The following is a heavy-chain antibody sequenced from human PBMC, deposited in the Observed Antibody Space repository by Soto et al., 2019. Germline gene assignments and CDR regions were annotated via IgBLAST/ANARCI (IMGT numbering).Heavy chain of an antibody. CDR1: GFTFSSYA. V-gene: IGHV3-23*01. J-gene: IGHJ4*02. D-gene: IGHD3-9*01. CDR3: AKVDDILTGYSRLEY. Sequence: HPGGSLRLSCAASGFTFSSYAMSWVRQAPGKGLEWVSAISGSGGRTNYADSVKGRFTISRDNSKNTLYLQMNSPRAEDTAVYYCAKVDDILTGYSRLEYWGQGTLVTVSS. CDR2: ISGSGGRT.